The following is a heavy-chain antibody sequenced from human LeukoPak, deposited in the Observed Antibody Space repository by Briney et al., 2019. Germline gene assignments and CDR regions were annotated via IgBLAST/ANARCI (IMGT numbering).Heavy chain of an antibody. J-gene: IGHJ6*03. CDR3: ARSPAGDAWPPAYYMDV. CDR1: EFSFSTFW. Sequence: GGSLRLSCAASEFSFSTFWMSWVRQAPGQGLEWVAIIKEDGTEKYYVGSVKGRFTISRDNAKNSLYLQMNSLRDDDTAVYFCARSPAGDAWPPAYYMDVWGKGTTVTVSS. V-gene: IGHV3-7*01. CDR2: IKEDGTEK. D-gene: IGHD3-10*01.